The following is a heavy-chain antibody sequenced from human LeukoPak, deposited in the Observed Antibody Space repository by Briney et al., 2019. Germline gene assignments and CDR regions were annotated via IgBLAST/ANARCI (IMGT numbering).Heavy chain of an antibody. Sequence: GGSLRLSCAASGFAFDDYAMHWVRQAPGKGLEWVSLISWDGGGTYYADSVKGRFIISRDNSKNSLYLQMNSLRAEDTALYYCAKGAGDSSGYWDYWGQGTLVTVSS. D-gene: IGHD3-22*01. J-gene: IGHJ4*02. CDR2: ISWDGGGT. CDR3: AKGAGDSSGYWDY. V-gene: IGHV3-43D*03. CDR1: GFAFDDYA.